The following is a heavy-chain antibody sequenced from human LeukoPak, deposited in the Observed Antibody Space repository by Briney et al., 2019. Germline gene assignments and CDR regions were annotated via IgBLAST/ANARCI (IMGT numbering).Heavy chain of an antibody. Sequence: TGGSLRLSCAASGFTFSSYSMNWVRQAPGKGLEWVSSISSSSSYIYYADSVKGRFTISRDNAKNSLYLQMNSLRAEDTAVYYCARDAGQLPYLDAFDIWGQGTMVTVSS. CDR3: ARDAGQLPYLDAFDI. J-gene: IGHJ3*02. CDR2: ISSSSSYI. CDR1: GFTFSSYS. V-gene: IGHV3-21*01. D-gene: IGHD2-2*01.